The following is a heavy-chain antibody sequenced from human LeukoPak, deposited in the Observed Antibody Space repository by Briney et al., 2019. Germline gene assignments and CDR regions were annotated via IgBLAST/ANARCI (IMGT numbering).Heavy chain of an antibody. D-gene: IGHD7-27*01. Sequence: GGSLRLSCAASGFTFSTYSMNWVRQAPGKGLEWVSYISSSSSTIYYSDSVKGRFTISRDNAKNSLYLQMNSLRAEDTAVYYCARDGAGDSLDYWGQGTLVTVSS. J-gene: IGHJ4*02. CDR2: ISSSSSTI. CDR1: GFTFSTYS. CDR3: ARDGAGDSLDY. V-gene: IGHV3-48*01.